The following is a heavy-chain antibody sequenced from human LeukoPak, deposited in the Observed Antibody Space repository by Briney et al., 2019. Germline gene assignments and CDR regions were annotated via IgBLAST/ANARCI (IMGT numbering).Heavy chain of an antibody. D-gene: IGHD2-2*01. CDR3: ASNRNRSWYAH. Sequence: PSETLSLTGTVSGGSISSSSYYWGWVRQPPGKGLEWIGSIYYSGSTYYNRSLKSRVTISVDKSKNQFSLKLSAVTAADTAVYYCASNRNRSWYAHWGQGTLVTVSS. V-gene: IGHV4-39*01. CDR1: GGSISSSSYY. CDR2: IYYSGST. J-gene: IGHJ4*02.